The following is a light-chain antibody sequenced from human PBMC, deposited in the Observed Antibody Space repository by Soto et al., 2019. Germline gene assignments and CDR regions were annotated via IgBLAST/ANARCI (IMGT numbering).Light chain of an antibody. CDR2: DVN. CDR1: SSDVGGYNY. CDR3: SSHAGSENPFV. Sequence: QSVLTQPPSASGSPGQSVTISCTGTSSDVGGYNYVSWYQQHPGKAPKVMIYDVNKRPSGVPDRFSGSKSGNTASLTVSGLQAEDEADYYCSSHAGSENPFVFGTGTKVTVL. V-gene: IGLV2-8*01. J-gene: IGLJ1*01.